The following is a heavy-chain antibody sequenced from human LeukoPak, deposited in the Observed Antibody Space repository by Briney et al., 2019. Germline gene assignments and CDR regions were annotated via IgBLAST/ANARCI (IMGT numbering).Heavy chain of an antibody. CDR2: ISSSSGI. Sequence: GGSLRLSCTASGFXFSSYEISWVRQAPGKGLEWVSYISSSSGIFYADSVKGRFTISRDNAKNSLYLQMNSLRAEDTAVYYCARGFSYWGQGTLVTVSS. V-gene: IGHV3-48*03. CDR1: GFXFSSYE. J-gene: IGHJ4*02. CDR3: ARGFSY.